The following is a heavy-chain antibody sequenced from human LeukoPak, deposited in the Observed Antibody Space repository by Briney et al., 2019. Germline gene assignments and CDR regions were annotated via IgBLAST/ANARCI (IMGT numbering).Heavy chain of an antibody. D-gene: IGHD3-22*01. CDR3: ASQRERGPPLRVEFDY. CDR1: GFTFTDYY. CDR2: INPNSGGT. Sequence: ASVKVSCKASGFTFTDYYMHWVRQAPGQGLEWMGWINPNSGGTKYAQKFQGRVTMTRDTSISTAYMELSRLTSDDTAAYYCASQRERGPPLRVEFDYWGQGTLVTVSS. J-gene: IGHJ4*02. V-gene: IGHV1-2*02.